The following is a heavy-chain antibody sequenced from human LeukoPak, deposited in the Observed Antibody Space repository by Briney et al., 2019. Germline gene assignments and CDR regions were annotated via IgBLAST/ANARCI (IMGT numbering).Heavy chain of an antibody. Sequence: GGTLRLSCAASGFTFSSYAMNWVRQAPGRGLEWVSYIGPSGTAIYYADSVKGRFTISRDNAKNSLYLQMNSLRAEDTAVYYCARDPTWDGDADAFDIWGQGTMVTVSS. V-gene: IGHV3-48*01. D-gene: IGHD1-26*01. CDR3: ARDPTWDGDADAFDI. CDR2: IGPSGTAI. J-gene: IGHJ3*02. CDR1: GFTFSSYA.